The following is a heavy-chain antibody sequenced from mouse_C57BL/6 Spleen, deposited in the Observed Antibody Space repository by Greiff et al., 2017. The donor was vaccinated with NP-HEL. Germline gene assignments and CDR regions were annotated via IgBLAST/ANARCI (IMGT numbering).Heavy chain of an antibody. Sequence: VQLQQSGAELVRPGASVKLSCTASGFNIQDDYMHWVKQRPEQGLEWIGWIDPENGDTEYASKFQGKATITADTSSNTAYLQLSSLTSEDTAVYYCTTYYYGTSFAYWGQGTLVTVSA. CDR3: TTYYYGTSFAY. CDR2: IDPENGDT. D-gene: IGHD1-1*01. CDR1: GFNIQDDY. V-gene: IGHV14-4*01. J-gene: IGHJ3*01.